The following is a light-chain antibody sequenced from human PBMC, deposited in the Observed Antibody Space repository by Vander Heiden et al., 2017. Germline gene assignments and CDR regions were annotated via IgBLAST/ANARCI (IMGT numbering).Light chain of an antibody. CDR3: QQYYNSFS. Sequence: DLVMTQSPDSLAVSLGERATINCKSSQNVLYSSNNRNYIAWYQQKQGQPPKLLIYWASARESGVPDRFSGSGSGTDFTLTISSVQAEDVAVYYCQQYYNSFSFGQGTKLEIK. CDR1: QNVLYSSNNRNY. J-gene: IGKJ2*01. CDR2: WAS. V-gene: IGKV4-1*01.